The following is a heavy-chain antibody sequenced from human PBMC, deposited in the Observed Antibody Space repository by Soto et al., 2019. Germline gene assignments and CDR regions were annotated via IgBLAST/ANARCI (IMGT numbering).Heavy chain of an antibody. V-gene: IGHV4-61*01. CDR3: ARDGLELVSNYYGMDV. CDR1: GCSVSSGSYY. J-gene: IGHJ6*02. CDR2: IYYSGST. Sequence: PXGTLSLTCTVSGCSVSSGSYYWSWIRQPRGKGLEWIGYIYYSGSTNYNPSLKSRVTISVDTSKNQFSLKLSSVTAADTAVYYCARDGLELVSNYYGMDVWGQGTTVTVSS. D-gene: IGHD1-7*01.